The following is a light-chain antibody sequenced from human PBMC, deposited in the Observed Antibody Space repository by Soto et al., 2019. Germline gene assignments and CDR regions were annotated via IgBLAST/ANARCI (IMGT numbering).Light chain of an antibody. CDR1: QSVSSD. Sequence: EILMTPSPVTLSVSPGERAPLSCRASQSVSSDLAWYHQKPGQAPRLLIYGASTRATGIPARFSGSGSGTEFTLTIDSLQSEDFAVYYCQQYNNWPRTFGQGTKVAI. CDR3: QQYNNWPRT. J-gene: IGKJ1*01. V-gene: IGKV3-15*01. CDR2: GAS.